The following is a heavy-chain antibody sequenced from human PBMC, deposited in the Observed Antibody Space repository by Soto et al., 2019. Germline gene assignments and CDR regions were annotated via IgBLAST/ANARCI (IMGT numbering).Heavy chain of an antibody. V-gene: IGHV4-59*12. Sequence: SVTLYLTCTVSGGSISSYHWSWSRKPPGKGLEWIGYMYKTGSTVYNPSLKSRVTISVDTSKNQFSLRVNSVTAADTAVYYCAREGIGAADPGLDVWGQGTTVTVSS. CDR1: GGSISSYH. D-gene: IGHD6-13*01. J-gene: IGHJ6*02. CDR3: AREGIGAADPGLDV. CDR2: MYKTGST.